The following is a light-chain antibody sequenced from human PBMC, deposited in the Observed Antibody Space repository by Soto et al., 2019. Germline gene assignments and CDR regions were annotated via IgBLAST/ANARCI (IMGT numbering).Light chain of an antibody. Sequence: IQLTQSPSSLSASVGDRVTITCRASQGFNSYLAWYQQKPGKAPKLLIYAASTLQSVVPSRFSGSRSGTDFTLPISSLQPEDFAPYYCQQLNSYPSSTFGGGTKVEIK. CDR2: AAS. CDR3: QQLNSYPSST. CDR1: QGFNSY. J-gene: IGKJ4*01. V-gene: IGKV1-9*01.